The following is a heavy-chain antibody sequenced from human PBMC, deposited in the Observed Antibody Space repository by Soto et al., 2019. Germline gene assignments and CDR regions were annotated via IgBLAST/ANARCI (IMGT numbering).Heavy chain of an antibody. Sequence: QVQLVQSGAEVKKPGASVRVSFKTSGYTFINYGITWLRQAPGQGLEWMGWLSAYNGDTSSSEKLQDRFTMTTDTSPNTVYMALRSLTSDDTAVYYCARWSAIVGGAEALDVWGQGTMVIVSS. CDR2: LSAYNGDT. CDR3: ARWSAIVGGAEALDV. V-gene: IGHV1-18*01. J-gene: IGHJ3*01. CDR1: GYTFINYG. D-gene: IGHD1-26*01.